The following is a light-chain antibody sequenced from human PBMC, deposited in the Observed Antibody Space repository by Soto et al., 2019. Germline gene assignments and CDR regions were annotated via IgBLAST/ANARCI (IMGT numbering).Light chain of an antibody. CDR2: GAS. V-gene: IGKV3-15*01. J-gene: IGKJ2*01. CDR1: QSVSSN. Sequence: EIVMTQSPATLSVSPGERATLSCRASQSVSSNLAWYQQKPGQAPRLLIYGASTMATGIPARFSGSGSGTEFTLTLSRMQSEDFAVYYCQQYNNWPPQYTFGQGTKLEIK. CDR3: QQYNNWPPQYT.